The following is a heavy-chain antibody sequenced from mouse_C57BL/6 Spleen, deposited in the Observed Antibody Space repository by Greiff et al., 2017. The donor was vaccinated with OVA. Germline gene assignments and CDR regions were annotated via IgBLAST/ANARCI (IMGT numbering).Heavy chain of an antibody. CDR2: IWSDGST. CDR3: ARHAYDGYYGAIMDY. D-gene: IGHD2-3*01. Sequence: VKLMESGPGLVAPSQSLSITCTVSGFSLTSYGVHWVRQPPGKGLEWLVVIWSDGSTTYNSALKSRLSISKDNSKSQVFLKMNSLQTDDTAMYYCARHAYDGYYGAIMDYWGQGTSVTVSS. V-gene: IGHV2-6-1*01. J-gene: IGHJ4*01. CDR1: GFSLTSYG.